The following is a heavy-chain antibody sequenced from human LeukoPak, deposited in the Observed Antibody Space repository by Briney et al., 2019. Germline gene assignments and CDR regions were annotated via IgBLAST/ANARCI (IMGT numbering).Heavy chain of an antibody. Sequence: GGSLRLSCAASGFTFRTYSLNWVRQAPGKGLEWVSSISSGSSYIFYADSVKGRFTISRDNAKNSLYLQMNSLRDEDTAVYYCARDLAGTAGGTRGFDYWGQGTLVTVSS. CDR1: GFTFRTYS. V-gene: IGHV3-21*01. CDR3: ARDLAGTAGGTRGFDY. J-gene: IGHJ4*02. CDR2: ISSGSSYI. D-gene: IGHD6-13*01.